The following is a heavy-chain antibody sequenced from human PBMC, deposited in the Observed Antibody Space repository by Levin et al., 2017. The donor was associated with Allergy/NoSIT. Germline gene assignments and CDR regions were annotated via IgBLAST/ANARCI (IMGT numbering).Heavy chain of an antibody. CDR2: IYWDDDK. J-gene: IGHJ4*02. Sequence: SGPTLVKPTQTLTLTCTFSGFSLSTRGVGVGWIRQPPGKALECLGLIYWDDDKRYSPSLKSRLTITKDISKNQVILTMTNMDPVDTGTYYCGKAQKGSGSYHFDYWGQGTRVTVSP. CDR1: GFSLSTRGVG. D-gene: IGHD3-10*01. CDR3: GKAQKGSGSYHFDY. V-gene: IGHV2-5*02.